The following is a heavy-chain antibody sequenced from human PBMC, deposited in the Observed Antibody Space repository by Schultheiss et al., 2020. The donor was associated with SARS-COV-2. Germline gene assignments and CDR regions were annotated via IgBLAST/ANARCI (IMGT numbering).Heavy chain of an antibody. V-gene: IGHV3-66*01. CDR3: ASEDSTDYYYGMDV. D-gene: IGHD6-13*01. J-gene: IGHJ6*02. Sequence: GSLRLSCAASGFTVSSNYMSWVRQAPGKGLEWVSVIYSGGSTYYADSVKGRFTISRDNAKNSLYLQMNSLRAEDTAVYYCASEDSTDYYYGMDVWGQGTTVTVSS. CDR2: IYSGGST. CDR1: GFTVSSNY.